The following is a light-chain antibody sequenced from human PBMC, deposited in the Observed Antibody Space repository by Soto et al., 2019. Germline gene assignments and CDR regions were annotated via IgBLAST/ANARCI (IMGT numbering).Light chain of an antibody. Sequence: EIVLTQSPDTLSVSPGERATLSCMASQSISRTLAWYQQKSGQPPRLLIYDASTRATGFPARFSGSGSGTEFTLTVSSLQSEDFAVYYCQQYNTWPPYTFGQGTKVDIK. J-gene: IGKJ2*01. CDR3: QQYNTWPPYT. CDR1: QSISRT. CDR2: DAS. V-gene: IGKV3D-15*01.